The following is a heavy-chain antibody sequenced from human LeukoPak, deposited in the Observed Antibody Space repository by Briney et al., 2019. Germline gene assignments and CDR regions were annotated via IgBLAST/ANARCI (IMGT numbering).Heavy chain of an antibody. D-gene: IGHD6-6*01. Sequence: SETLSLTCAVYGVSFSGYYWSWIRQPPGKGLEWIGEINHSGSTNYNPSLKSRVTISVDTSKNQFSLKLSSVTAADTAVYYCASSRIAARKAFDIWGQGTMVTVSS. V-gene: IGHV4-34*01. CDR2: INHSGST. CDR3: ASSRIAARKAFDI. CDR1: GVSFSGYY. J-gene: IGHJ3*02.